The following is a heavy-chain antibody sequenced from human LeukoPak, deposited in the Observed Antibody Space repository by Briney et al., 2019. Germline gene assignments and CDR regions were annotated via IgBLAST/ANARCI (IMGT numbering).Heavy chain of an antibody. V-gene: IGHV3-30*02. Sequence: GGSLRLSCAASGFSFISYGMHWVRQAPGKGLEWVAFIRYDGSNKYYADSVKGRFTISRDNSKNTLYLQMNSLRVEDTAVYYCAKDGHCSSTSCYFLDYWGQGTLVTVSS. CDR3: AKDGHCSSTSCYFLDY. D-gene: IGHD2-2*01. CDR1: GFSFISYG. J-gene: IGHJ4*02. CDR2: IRYDGSNK.